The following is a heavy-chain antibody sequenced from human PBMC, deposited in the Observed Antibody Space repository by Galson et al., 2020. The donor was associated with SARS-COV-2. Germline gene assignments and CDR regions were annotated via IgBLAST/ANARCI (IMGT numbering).Heavy chain of an antibody. D-gene: IGHD3-10*01. J-gene: IGHJ5*02. CDR2: IKKKANSDAT. CDR3: TRHEEGSTGRFDP. CDR1: GFTFSGAA. V-gene: IGHV3-73*01. Sequence: QLGESLKISCAASGFTFSGAAVHWVRQAAGQGLEWVGRIKKKANSDATVYAASVKGRFTISRDESRNTAYLQMNSLKTKDTAVYYCTRHEEGSTGRFDPWGQGTLVTVSS.